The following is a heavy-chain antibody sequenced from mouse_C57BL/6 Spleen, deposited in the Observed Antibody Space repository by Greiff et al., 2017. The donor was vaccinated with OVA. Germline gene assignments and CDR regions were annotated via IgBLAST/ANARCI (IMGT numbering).Heavy chain of an antibody. CDR1: GYTFTSYW. Sequence: QVHVKQPGAELVKPGASVKLSCKASGYTFTSYWMQWVKQRPGQGLEWIGEIDPSDSYTNYNQKFKGTATLTVDTSSSTAYMQLSSLTSEDSAVYYCARSGNYDYWGQGTTLTVSS. CDR3: ARSGNYDY. D-gene: IGHD2-1*01. J-gene: IGHJ2*01. CDR2: IDPSDSYT. V-gene: IGHV1-50*01.